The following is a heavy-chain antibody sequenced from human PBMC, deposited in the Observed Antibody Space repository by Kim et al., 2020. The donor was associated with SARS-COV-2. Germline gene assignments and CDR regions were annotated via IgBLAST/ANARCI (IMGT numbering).Heavy chain of an antibody. CDR3: AKGGGGDHGP. V-gene: IGHV3-23*01. CDR1: GFTFSSAA. J-gene: IGHJ5*02. D-gene: IGHD2-21*02. CDR2: VSDSGGKT. Sequence: GGSLRLSCTASGFTFSSAAMAWVRQAPGKGLEWVAAVSDSGGKTDYADSVKGRFTISRDNSKNTVYIQMNSLRVEDTAIYYCAKGGGGDHGPWGQGTPVTVSS.